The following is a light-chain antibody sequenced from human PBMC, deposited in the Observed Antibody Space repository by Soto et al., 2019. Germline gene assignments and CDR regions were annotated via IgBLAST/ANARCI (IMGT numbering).Light chain of an antibody. V-gene: IGKV3-15*01. CDR1: QSVSSD. J-gene: IGKJ1*01. CDR3: QQYNNWPRT. Sequence: IVLTQSPGTLSLSPGERATLSCRASQSVSSDLAWYHQKPGQAPRLLIYGASTRATGIPARFSGSGSGTEFTLTINSLQSEDFAVYYCQQYNNWPRTFGQGTKVEIK. CDR2: GAS.